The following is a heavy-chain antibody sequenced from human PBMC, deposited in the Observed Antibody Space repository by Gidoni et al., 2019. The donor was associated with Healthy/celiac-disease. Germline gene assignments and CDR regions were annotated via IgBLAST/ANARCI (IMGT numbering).Heavy chain of an antibody. CDR3: ARENSGYYYYGMDV. V-gene: IGHV3-53*01. D-gene: IGHD3-10*01. Sequence: EVQLVESGGGLIQPGGSLRLSCAASGFTVSSNYMSWVRQAPGKGLEWVSVSYSGGSTYYADSVKGRFTISRDNSKNTLYLQMNSLRAEDTAVYYCARENSGYYYYGMDVWGQGTTVTVSS. CDR2: SYSGGST. CDR1: GFTVSSNY. J-gene: IGHJ6*02.